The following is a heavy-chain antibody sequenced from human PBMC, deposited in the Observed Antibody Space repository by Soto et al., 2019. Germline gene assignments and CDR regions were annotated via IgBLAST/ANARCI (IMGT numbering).Heavy chain of an antibody. D-gene: IGHD2-21*02. CDR1: GDSISSYY. CDR2: IYYSGST. CDR3: ARDLFFLCGSDSYPTDV. J-gene: IGHJ6*04. V-gene: IGHV4-59*01. Sequence: SETLSLTCTVSGDSISSYYWSWIRQPPGKGLEWIGHIYYSGSTNYNPSLNSRVTISVDTSKNQFSLKLSSVTAADTAVYYCARDLFFLCGSDSYPTDVSCTATTLTRSS.